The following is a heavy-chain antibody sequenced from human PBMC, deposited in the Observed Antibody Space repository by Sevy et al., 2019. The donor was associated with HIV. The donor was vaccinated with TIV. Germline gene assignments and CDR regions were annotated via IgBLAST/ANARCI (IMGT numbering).Heavy chain of an antibody. Sequence: GGSLRLSCAASGFTFSSYWMHWVRQAPGKGLVWVSRINSDGSSTSYADSVKGRFTISRDNAKNTLYLQMNSLRAEDKAVYYCARESVRSTVTSFDYWGQGTLVTVSS. V-gene: IGHV3-74*01. D-gene: IGHD4-17*01. CDR2: INSDGSST. CDR3: ARESVRSTVTSFDY. CDR1: GFTFSSYW. J-gene: IGHJ4*02.